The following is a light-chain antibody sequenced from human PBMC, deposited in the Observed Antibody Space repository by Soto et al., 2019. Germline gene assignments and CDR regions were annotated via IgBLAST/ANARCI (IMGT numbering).Light chain of an antibody. CDR1: QRVSSN. V-gene: IGKV3-15*01. CDR3: QQYYSWPQV. Sequence: PGARATLSFSVSQRVSSNDLDWCQQTPGQAPRVLIYDASNRDTGVPARFSGSGSGTEFTLTISSLHSEDFAAYYCQQYYSWPQVFGQGTKVDI. J-gene: IGKJ1*01. CDR2: DAS.